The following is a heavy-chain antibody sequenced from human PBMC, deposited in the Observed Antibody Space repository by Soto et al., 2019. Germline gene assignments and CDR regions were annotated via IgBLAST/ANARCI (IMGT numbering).Heavy chain of an antibody. J-gene: IGHJ4*02. CDR1: GRPMITYY. Sequence: PSDTLSPTSNRSGRPMITYYWSGIRQPPGWGLEWIGFIYYAGSTKYNPSLNSRVTISVATPKNPFSLTVPPVTAAVTAVYYGARRIVATETFDYGGQGTLVTVS. D-gene: IGHD5-12*01. V-gene: IGHV4-59*07. CDR2: IYYAGST. CDR3: ARRIVATETFDY.